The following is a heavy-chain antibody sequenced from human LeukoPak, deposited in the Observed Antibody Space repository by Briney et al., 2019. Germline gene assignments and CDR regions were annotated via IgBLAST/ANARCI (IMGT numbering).Heavy chain of an antibody. Sequence: ASVKVSCKASGYTFTSYGISWVRQAPGQGLEWMGWINPNSGGTNYAQKFQGRVTMTRDTSISTAYMELSRLRSDDTAVYYCARDIGRYSSYLFDYWGQGTLVTVSS. J-gene: IGHJ4*02. CDR2: INPNSGGT. CDR3: ARDIGRYSSYLFDY. V-gene: IGHV1-2*02. CDR1: GYTFTSYG. D-gene: IGHD6-13*01.